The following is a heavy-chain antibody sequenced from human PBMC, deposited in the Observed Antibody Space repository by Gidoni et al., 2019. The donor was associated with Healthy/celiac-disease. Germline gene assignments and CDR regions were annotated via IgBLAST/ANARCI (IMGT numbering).Heavy chain of an antibody. J-gene: IGHJ6*02. CDR3: ARGQGVGVARRSYYGMDV. D-gene: IGHD6-19*01. CDR2: MNPNSGNT. V-gene: IGHV1-8*01. Sequence: QVQLVQSGSELQNPGASVTVSCKASDYTFTSYAINWVRQATGKGLEWMGWMNPNSGNTGYAKKLQGRVTMTRNNSISTAYRELSSMRSEEKAVYYCARGQGVGVARRSYYGMDVWGQGTTVTVSS. CDR1: DYTFTSYA.